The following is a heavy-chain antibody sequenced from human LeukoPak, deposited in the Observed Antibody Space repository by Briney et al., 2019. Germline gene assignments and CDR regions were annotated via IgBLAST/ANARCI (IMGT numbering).Heavy chain of an antibody. V-gene: IGHV4-59*08. CDR1: GGSISNYF. Sequence: KPSETLSLTCTVSGGSISNYFWSWIRQPPGKGLEWIGYIYYSGSTKYNPSLESRVTMSVDTSKNQFSLKLSSVTAADTAVYYCARYGVTVVRGGKLYFDYWGQGALVTVSS. CDR3: ARYGVTVVRGGKLYFDY. D-gene: IGHD3-10*01. J-gene: IGHJ4*02. CDR2: IYYSGST.